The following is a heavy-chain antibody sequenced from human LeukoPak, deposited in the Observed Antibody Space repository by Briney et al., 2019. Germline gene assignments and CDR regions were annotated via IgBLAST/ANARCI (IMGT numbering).Heavy chain of an antibody. D-gene: IGHD2-21*01. CDR2: IYISGST. V-gene: IGHV4-4*07. J-gene: IGHJ4*02. CDR3: AREMGGAYCGGNCYYFGY. CDR1: GGSVSSYF. Sequence: SETLSLTCTVSGGSVSSYFWSWIRQPARKGLEWIGRIYISGSTSYSPSLKSRVTMSVDTSKNQFSLKLTSVTAADTAVYYCAREMGGAYCGGNCYYFGYWGQGILVTVSS.